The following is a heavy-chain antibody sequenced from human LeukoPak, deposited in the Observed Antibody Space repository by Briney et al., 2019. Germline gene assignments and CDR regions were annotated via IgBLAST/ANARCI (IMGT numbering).Heavy chain of an antibody. J-gene: IGHJ4*02. Sequence: GGSLRLSCAASGFIFADYAMHWVRQAPGKGLEWVSGISWNSGSIGYADSVKGRFIISRDNAKNSLYLQMNSLRAEDTALYYCATRDYFDYWGQGTLVTVSS. CDR2: ISWNSGSI. CDR3: ATRDYFDY. V-gene: IGHV3-9*01. CDR1: GFIFADYA.